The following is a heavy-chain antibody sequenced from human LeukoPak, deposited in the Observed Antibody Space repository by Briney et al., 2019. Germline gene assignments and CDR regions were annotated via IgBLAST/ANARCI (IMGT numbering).Heavy chain of an antibody. V-gene: IGHV3-30*02. CDR3: ARAVTMLPRWYWFDP. D-gene: IGHD3-10*01. Sequence: PGGSLRLSCAASGFTFTKYGIHWVRQAPGKGLEWVAFIQYDGSNKYYADSVKGRFTISRDDSKNTLYLQMNSLRGEDTAVYYCARAVTMLPRWYWFDPWGQGTLVTVSS. CDR1: GFTFTKYG. CDR2: IQYDGSNK. J-gene: IGHJ5*02.